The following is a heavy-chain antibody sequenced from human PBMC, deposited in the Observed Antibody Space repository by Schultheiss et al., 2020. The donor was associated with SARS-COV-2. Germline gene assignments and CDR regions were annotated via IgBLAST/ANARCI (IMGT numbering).Heavy chain of an antibody. V-gene: IGHV3-23*01. Sequence: GGSLRLSCAASGFTFSSYSMSWVRQAPGKGLEWVASITGSGGTTSYADSVKGRLTISRDTSKNTLYLHMNSLRADDTAVYYCAKSSRFDPLSTFDYWGQGALVTVSS. D-gene: IGHD3-10*01. CDR2: ITGSGGTT. CDR1: GFTFSSYS. J-gene: IGHJ4*02. CDR3: AKSSRFDPLSTFDY.